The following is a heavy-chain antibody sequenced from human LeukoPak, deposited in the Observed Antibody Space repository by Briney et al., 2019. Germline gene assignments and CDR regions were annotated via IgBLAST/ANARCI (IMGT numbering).Heavy chain of an antibody. CDR1: GYTFTSYG. CDR2: ISAYNGNT. J-gene: IGHJ6*02. CDR3: ARDEYCSGGSCYDDYYYYGMDV. V-gene: IGHV1-18*01. Sequence: GASVKVSCKASGYTFTSYGISWVQQAPGQGLEWMGWISAYNGNTNYAQKLQGRVTMTTDTSTSTAYMELRSLRSDDTAVYYCARDEYCSGGSCYDDYYYYGMDVWGQGTTVTVSS. D-gene: IGHD2-15*01.